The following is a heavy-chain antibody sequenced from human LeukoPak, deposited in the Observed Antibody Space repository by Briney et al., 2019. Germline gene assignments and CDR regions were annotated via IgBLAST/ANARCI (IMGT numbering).Heavy chain of an antibody. CDR2: IFNTGTT. V-gene: IGHV4-59*11. Sequence: SETLSLTCSVSGGSINSHYWSWIRQPPGKRLEWIGYIFNTGTTNYNPSLASQVTMSVETSRAQFFLSLSLVTAADTAIYYCASRPADTTWYGVFDYWSQGTLVTVSS. CDR1: GGSINSHY. D-gene: IGHD3-10*01. CDR3: ASRPADTTWYGVFDY. J-gene: IGHJ4*02.